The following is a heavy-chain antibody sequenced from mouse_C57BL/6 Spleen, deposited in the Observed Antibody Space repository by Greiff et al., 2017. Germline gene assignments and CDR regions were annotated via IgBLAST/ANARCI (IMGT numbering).Heavy chain of an antibody. J-gene: IGHJ2*01. CDR1: GYTFTSYW. V-gene: IGHV1-55*01. CDR3: AKDCYGSHFDY. CDR2: IYPGSGGT. D-gene: IGHD1-1*01. Sequence: QVQLQQSGAELVKPGASVKMSCKASGYTFTSYWITWVKQRPGQGLEWIGDIYPGSGGTNYNEKFKSKATLSVDTSSSTAYMQLSSLTSEDSAVXFFAKDCYGSHFDYWGQGTTLTVSS.